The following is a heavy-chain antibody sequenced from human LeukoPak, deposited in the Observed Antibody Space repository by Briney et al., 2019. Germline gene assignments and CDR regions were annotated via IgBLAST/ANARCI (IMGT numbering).Heavy chain of an antibody. CDR1: GGTFSSYA. CDR2: INPNSGGT. J-gene: IGHJ4*02. V-gene: IGHV1-2*02. CDR3: ASGDSSIL. Sequence: GASVKVSCKASGGTFSSYAISWVRQAPGQGLEWMGWINPNSGGTNYVQKFQGRVTMTRDTSISTAYMELSRLRSDDTAVYYCASGDSSILWGQGTLVTVSS. D-gene: IGHD6-13*01.